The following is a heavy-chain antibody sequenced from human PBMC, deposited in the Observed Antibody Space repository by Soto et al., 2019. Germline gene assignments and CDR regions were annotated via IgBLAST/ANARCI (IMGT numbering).Heavy chain of an antibody. V-gene: IGHV1-18*01. CDR2: ISAYNGNT. J-gene: IGHJ5*02. D-gene: IGHD2-21*02. Sequence: QVQLVQSGAEVKKPGASVKVSCKASGYTFTSYGISWVRQAPGQGLEWMGWISAYNGNTNYAQKLQGRVTMTTDTSTRTAYMELRSLRSDDTSVYYCARVHCGGDCYSVSWFDPWGQGTLVTVSS. CDR3: ARVHCGGDCYSVSWFDP. CDR1: GYTFTSYG.